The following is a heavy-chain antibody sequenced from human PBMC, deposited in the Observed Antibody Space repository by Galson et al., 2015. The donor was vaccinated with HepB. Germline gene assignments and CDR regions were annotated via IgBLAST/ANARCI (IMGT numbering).Heavy chain of an antibody. J-gene: IGHJ4*02. Sequence: SVKVSCKASGGTFSSYAISWVRQAPGQGLEWMGGIIPIFGTANYARKFQGRVTITADESTSTAYMELSSLRSEDTAVYYCARDGGSGSYSDDYWGQGTLVTVSS. CDR1: GGTFSSYA. D-gene: IGHD3-10*01. CDR3: ARDGGSGSYSDDY. V-gene: IGHV1-69*13. CDR2: IIPIFGTA.